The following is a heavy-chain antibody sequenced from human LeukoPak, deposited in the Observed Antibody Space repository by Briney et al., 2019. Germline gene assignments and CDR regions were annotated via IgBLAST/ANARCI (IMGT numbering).Heavy chain of an antibody. Sequence: GGSLRLSCTASGFTFSTYSMNWVRQAPGKGLEWVSYISSSSTIYYADSVKGRFTISRENAKNSLYLQMNSLRDEDTAVYYCARASFQRWLQLGGDWGQGALVTVSS. V-gene: IGHV3-48*02. CDR1: GFTFSTYS. J-gene: IGHJ4*02. CDR2: ISSSSTI. D-gene: IGHD5-24*01. CDR3: ARASFQRWLQLGGD.